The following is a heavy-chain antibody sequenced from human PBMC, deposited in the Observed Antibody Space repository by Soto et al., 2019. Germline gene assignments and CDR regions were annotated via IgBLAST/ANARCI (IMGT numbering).Heavy chain of an antibody. CDR2: ILPIFGTA. CDR3: ARGPEYGGTSDAYDI. Sequence: QVQLVQSGAEVKKPGSSVKVSCKASGGTFSTSSINWLRQAPGQRPEWMGNILPIFGTADYAQKFRDRVTLTADKSTNAAYMELRGLFSEDAAVYYCARGPEYGGTSDAYDIWGQGTVVTVSS. V-gene: IGHV1-69*14. CDR1: GGTFSTSS. J-gene: IGHJ3*02. D-gene: IGHD4-17*01.